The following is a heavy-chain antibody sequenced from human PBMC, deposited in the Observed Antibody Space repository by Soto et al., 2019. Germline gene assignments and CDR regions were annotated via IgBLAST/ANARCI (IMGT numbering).Heavy chain of an antibody. V-gene: IGHV4-30-4*01. CDR2: ISYSGSA. CDR1: GGSISSGNYY. CDR3: ATMGTPATGLYYFDY. J-gene: IGHJ4*02. D-gene: IGHD2-15*01. Sequence: SETLSLTCTVSGGSISSGNYYWSWIRQPPGKGLEWIGFISYSGSAYYDPSLKSRVTISVDTSKNQFSLNLSFVTAADTAVYYCATMGTPATGLYYFDYWGQGTLVTVSS.